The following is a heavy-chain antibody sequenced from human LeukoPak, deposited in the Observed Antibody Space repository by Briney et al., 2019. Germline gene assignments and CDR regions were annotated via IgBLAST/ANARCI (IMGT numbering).Heavy chain of an antibody. D-gene: IGHD1-1*01. Sequence: SETLSLTCTVSGGSISSSSYYWGWIRQPPGKGLEWIGSIYYSGSSYYNPSLKSRVTISVDTSKNQFSLKLSSVTAADTAVYYCARDRRTGTTGRVWGQGTLVTVSS. J-gene: IGHJ4*02. CDR1: GGSISSSSYY. V-gene: IGHV4-39*07. CDR2: IYYSGSS. CDR3: ARDRRTGTTGRV.